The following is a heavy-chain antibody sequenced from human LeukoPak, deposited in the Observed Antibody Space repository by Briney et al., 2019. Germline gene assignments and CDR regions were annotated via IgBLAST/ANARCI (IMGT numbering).Heavy chain of an antibody. V-gene: IGHV3-11*06. D-gene: IGHD3-10*01. Sequence: PGGSLRLSCAASGFIFSDYYMSWIRQATGEGLEWVSYISGSSTYTNYADAVKGRFTIARDNAETSLYLQMNSLRAEDTAVYYCARLSGSYCFDYWGQGALVTVSS. CDR2: ISGSSTYT. CDR1: GFIFSDYY. J-gene: IGHJ4*02. CDR3: ARLSGSYCFDY.